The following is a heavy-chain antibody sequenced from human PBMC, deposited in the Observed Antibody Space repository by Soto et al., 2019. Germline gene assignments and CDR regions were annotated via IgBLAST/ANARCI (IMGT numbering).Heavy chain of an antibody. Sequence: ASVKVSCKASGGTFISYTISWVRQAPGQGLEWMGWISAYNGNTNYAQKFQGRVTMTTDTSTSTAYMELRSLGSDDTAVYYCASGWFGEFVYQFDYWGQGTLVTVSS. CDR3: ASGWFGEFVYQFDY. J-gene: IGHJ4*02. CDR1: GGTFISYT. CDR2: ISAYNGNT. D-gene: IGHD3-10*01. V-gene: IGHV1-18*01.